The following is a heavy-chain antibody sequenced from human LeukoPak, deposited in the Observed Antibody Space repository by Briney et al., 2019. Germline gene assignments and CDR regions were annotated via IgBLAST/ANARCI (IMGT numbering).Heavy chain of an antibody. J-gene: IGHJ4*02. Sequence: ASVKVSCKASGYTFTSYAMHWVRQAPGQRLEWMGWINAGNGNTKYSQKFQGRVTITRDTSASTAYMELSSLRSEDTAVYYCARDGSGYDGGGTFDYWGQGTLVTVSA. CDR3: ARDGSGYDGGGTFDY. CDR2: INAGNGNT. CDR1: GYTFTSYA. V-gene: IGHV1-3*01. D-gene: IGHD5-12*01.